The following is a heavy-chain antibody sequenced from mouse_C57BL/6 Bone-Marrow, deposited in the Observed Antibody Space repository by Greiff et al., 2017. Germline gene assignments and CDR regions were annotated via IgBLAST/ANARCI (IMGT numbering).Heavy chain of an antibody. J-gene: IGHJ2*01. CDR3: ARSGITTVVSFGY. Sequence: QVQLQQPGAELVKPGASVKLSCKASGYTFTSYWMHWVKQRPGQGLEWIGMIHPNSGSTNYNEKFKSKATLTVDNSSSTAYMQLSSLTSEDAAVYYCARSGITTVVSFGYWGRGTTLTVSS. CDR1: GYTFTSYW. CDR2: IHPNSGST. V-gene: IGHV1-64*01. D-gene: IGHD1-1*01.